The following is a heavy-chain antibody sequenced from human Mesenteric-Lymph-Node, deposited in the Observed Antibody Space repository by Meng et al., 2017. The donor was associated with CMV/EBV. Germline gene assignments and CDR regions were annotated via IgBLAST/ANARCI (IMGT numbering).Heavy chain of an antibody. CDR1: GYSFNTYG. J-gene: IGHJ4*02. V-gene: IGHV1-18*01. CDR3: ARDYCGGDCIDY. D-gene: IGHD2-21*02. CDR2: IRIYNGNT. Sequence: CKASGYSFNTYGISWLRQAPGQGPEWMGWIRIYNGNTKYTQKFQGRLTMTADTSTSTAYMELRSLRSDDTSIYYCARDYCGGDCIDYWGQGTLVTVSS.